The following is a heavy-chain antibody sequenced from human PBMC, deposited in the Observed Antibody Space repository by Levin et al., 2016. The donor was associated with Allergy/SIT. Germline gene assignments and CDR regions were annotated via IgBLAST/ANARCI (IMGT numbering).Heavy chain of an antibody. CDR3: ARPGIAVAGHYYYGMDV. V-gene: IGHV5-10-1*01. CDR2: IDPSDSYT. J-gene: IGHJ6*02. D-gene: IGHD6-19*01. CDR1: GYSFTSYW. Sequence: KVSCKGSGYSFTSYWISWVRQMPGKGLEWMGRIDPSDSYTNYSPSFQGHVTISADKSISTAYLQWSSLKASDTAMYYCARPGIAVAGHYYYGMDVWGQGTTVTVSS.